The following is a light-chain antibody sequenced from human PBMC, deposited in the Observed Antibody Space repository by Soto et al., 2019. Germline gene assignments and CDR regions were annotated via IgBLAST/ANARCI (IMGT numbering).Light chain of an antibody. V-gene: IGKV1-33*01. J-gene: IGKJ4*01. CDR3: QQYDNVPLT. CDR1: QDISNY. Sequence: DIQMTQSPSSLSASVGDRVTITCQASQDISNYLNWYQQKPGKAPKLLIYDASSLETGVPSRFSGRGSGTDVTFPISSLQPEDFATYYCQQYDNVPLTFGGGTKVEIK. CDR2: DAS.